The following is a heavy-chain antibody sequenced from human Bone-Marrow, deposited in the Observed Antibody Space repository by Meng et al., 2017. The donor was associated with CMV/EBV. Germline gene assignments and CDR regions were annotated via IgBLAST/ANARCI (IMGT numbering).Heavy chain of an antibody. D-gene: IGHD4-23*01. J-gene: IGHJ4*02. Sequence: QVQLVESGGGVVQPGGSLRLSCAASGFTFSIYGMHWVRQAPGKGLEWVAVISYDGSNKYYADSVKGRFTISRDNSKNTLYLQMNSLRAEDTAVYYCAKDYGGMWGQGTLVTVSS. CDR2: ISYDGSNK. CDR1: GFTFSIYG. V-gene: IGHV3-30*18. CDR3: AKDYGGM.